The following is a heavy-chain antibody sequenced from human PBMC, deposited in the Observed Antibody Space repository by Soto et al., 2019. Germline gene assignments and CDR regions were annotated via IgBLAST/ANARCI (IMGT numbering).Heavy chain of an antibody. CDR2: VKTKSEGETT. J-gene: IGHJ5*02. CDR1: GFTFGDAW. Sequence: EVQLVESGGGWVKPGGSLTLSCGASGFTFGDAWMNWVRQAAGKGLEWVGHVKTKSEGETTDYAAPVKGRFTIWRDDSTHTLYLQMNSLKSEDTGKYFCTTLGPSWGQGTKVTVSS. V-gene: IGHV3-15*07. CDR3: TTLGPS.